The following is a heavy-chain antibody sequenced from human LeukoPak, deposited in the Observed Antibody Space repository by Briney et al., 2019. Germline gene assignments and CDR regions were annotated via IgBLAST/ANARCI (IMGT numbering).Heavy chain of an antibody. D-gene: IGHD5-18*01. J-gene: IGHJ4*02. CDR3: ARVFRYTARPPADH. CDR1: GFTFSRYE. V-gene: IGHV3-48*03. CDR2: ISSSGDTI. Sequence: GGSLRLSCAASGFTFSRYERNWVREAPGKGLEWISYISSSGDTIYYADSMKGRFTISRDNPKNSLFLQMNSLRAEDTAVYYCARVFRYTARPPADHWGQGTLVTVSS.